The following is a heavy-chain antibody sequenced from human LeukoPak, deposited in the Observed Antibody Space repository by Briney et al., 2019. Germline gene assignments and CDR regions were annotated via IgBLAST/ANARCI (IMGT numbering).Heavy chain of an antibody. CDR1: GGSSNGYY. CDR2: INHSGST. CDR3: ARGQQLVQANNWFDP. Sequence: SETLSLTCAVYGGSSNGYYWSWIRQPPGKGLEWIGEINHSGSTNYNPSLKSRVTISVDTSKNQFSLKLSSVTAADTAVYYCARGQQLVQANNWFDPWGQGTLVTVSS. D-gene: IGHD6-13*01. V-gene: IGHV4-34*01. J-gene: IGHJ5*02.